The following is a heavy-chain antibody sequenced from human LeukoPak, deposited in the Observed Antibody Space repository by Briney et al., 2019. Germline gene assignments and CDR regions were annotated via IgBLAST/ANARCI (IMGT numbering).Heavy chain of an antibody. J-gene: IGHJ6*03. D-gene: IGHD3-3*01. Sequence: GASVKVSCKAPGYTFTSYDINWVRQATGQGLEWMGWMNPNSGNTGYAQKFQGRVTITRNTSISTAYMELSSLRSEDTAVYYCARGARRITIFGVVIKSPGTYYYYMDVWGKGTTVTVSS. CDR3: ARGARRITIFGVVIKSPGTYYYYMDV. CDR2: MNPNSGNT. CDR1: GYTFTSYD. V-gene: IGHV1-8*03.